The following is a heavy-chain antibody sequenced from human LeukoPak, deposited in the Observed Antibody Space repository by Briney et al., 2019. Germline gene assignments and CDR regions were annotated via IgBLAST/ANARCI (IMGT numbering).Heavy chain of an antibody. CDR1: GFTFSSYA. Sequence: GGSLRLSCAASGFTFSSYAMHWVRQAPGKGLEWVAVISYDGSNKYYADSVKGRFTISRDNSKNTLYLQMNSLRAEDTAVYYCASPTLRNDVYWGQGTLVTVSS. D-gene: IGHD1-1*01. CDR2: ISYDGSNK. V-gene: IGHV3-30-3*01. CDR3: ASPTLRNDVY. J-gene: IGHJ4*02.